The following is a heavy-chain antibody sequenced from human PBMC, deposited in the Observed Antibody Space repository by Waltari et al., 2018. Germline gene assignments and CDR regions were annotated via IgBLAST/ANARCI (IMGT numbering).Heavy chain of an antibody. CDR1: GFIVSNYY. J-gene: IGHJ2*01. Sequence: EVQLVESGGGLIQPGGSLRLSCAASGFIVSNYYMSWVHQAPGKGLEWVSVINSGGDTHYADSVKGRFTISRDNSKNTIYLQLNTLRAEDTALYYCARDVAGYYYFDLWGRGTLVTV. CDR2: INSGGDT. CDR3: ARDVAGYYYFDL. V-gene: IGHV3-53*01.